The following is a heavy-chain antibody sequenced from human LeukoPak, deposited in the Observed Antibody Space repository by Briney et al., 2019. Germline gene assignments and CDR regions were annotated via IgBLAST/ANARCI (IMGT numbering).Heavy chain of an antibody. J-gene: IGHJ2*01. V-gene: IGHV4-59*01. D-gene: IGHD2-15*01. CDR2: IYYSGST. CDR3: ARRRPSVDFAWYFDL. CDR1: GGSISSYY. Sequence: TSETLSLTCTVSGGSISSYYWSWIRQPPGKGLEWIGHIYYSGSTNYNPSLKSRVTISVDTSKNQFSLKLSSVTAADTAVYYCARRRPSVDFAWYFDLWGRGTLVTVSS.